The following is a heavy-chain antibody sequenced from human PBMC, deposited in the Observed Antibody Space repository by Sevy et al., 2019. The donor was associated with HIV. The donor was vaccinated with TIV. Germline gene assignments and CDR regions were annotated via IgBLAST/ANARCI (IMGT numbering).Heavy chain of an antibody. J-gene: IGHJ3*02. CDR1: GFTVSSNY. Sequence: GGSLRLSCAASGFTVSSNYMSWVRQAPGKGLEWVSVIYSGGSTYYADSVKGRFTISRDNSKNTLYLQMNSLRAEDTAVYYCARGTHHDYGVKIRGAFDIWGQGTMVTVS. CDR2: IYSGGST. D-gene: IGHD4-17*01. V-gene: IGHV3-53*01. CDR3: ARGTHHDYGVKIRGAFDI.